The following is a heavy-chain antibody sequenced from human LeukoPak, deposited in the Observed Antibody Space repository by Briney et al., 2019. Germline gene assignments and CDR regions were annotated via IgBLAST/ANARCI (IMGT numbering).Heavy chain of an antibody. CDR2: IISKAYGGTT. J-gene: IGHJ4*02. CDR1: GFTFGDYA. Sequence: GGSLRLSCPASGFTFGDYAMSWVRQAPGKGLGWVGFIISKAYGGTTEYAASVKGRFTISRDDSKSIAYLQMNSLKTEDTAVYYCTRNYYGSGSYVDYWGQGTLVTVSS. D-gene: IGHD3-10*01. CDR3: TRNYYGSGSYVDY. V-gene: IGHV3-49*04.